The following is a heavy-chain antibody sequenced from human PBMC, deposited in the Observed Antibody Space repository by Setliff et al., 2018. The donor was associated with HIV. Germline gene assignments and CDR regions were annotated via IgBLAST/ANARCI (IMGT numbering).Heavy chain of an antibody. J-gene: IGHJ6*02. CDR3: ARDPGYFDWLRSYRHYYGMDV. Sequence: PSETLSLTCGLNGLPFGNYYWNWIRQSPGKGLEWIVEVNHNGNINYNPSLQSRVTVSVDTSKNQFSLKLSPVTAADTAVYFCARDPGYFDWLRSYRHYYGMDVWGQGTTVTVSS. V-gene: IGHV4-34*01. CDR2: VNHNGNI. D-gene: IGHD3-9*01. CDR1: GLPFGNYY.